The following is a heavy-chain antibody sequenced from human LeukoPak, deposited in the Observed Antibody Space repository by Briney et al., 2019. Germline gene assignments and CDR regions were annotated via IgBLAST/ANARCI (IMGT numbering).Heavy chain of an antibody. V-gene: IGHV4-30-2*01. J-gene: IGHJ4*02. D-gene: IGHD3-16*01. CDR2: IYHSGST. CDR3: ASLFGGTINY. CDR1: GGSISSGGYY. Sequence: SETLSLTCTVSGGSISSGGYYWSWIRQPPGKGLEWIGYIYHSGSTYYNPSLKSRVTISVDRSKNQFSLKLSSVTAADTAVYYCASLFGGTINYWGQGTLVTVSS.